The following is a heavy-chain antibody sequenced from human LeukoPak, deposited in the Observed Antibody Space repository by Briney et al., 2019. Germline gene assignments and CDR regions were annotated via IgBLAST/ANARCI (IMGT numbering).Heavy chain of an antibody. V-gene: IGHV3-23*01. Sequence: GGSLRLSCAASGFTFSNYGMIWVRQAPGKGLEWVSALSSSGGSTYYADFVKGRFTISRDNSKNTLYLQMNSLRAEYTAVYYCAKERVIRTPYDSSGYYHYWGQGTLVTVSS. CDR2: LSSSGGST. CDR3: AKERVIRTPYDSSGYYHY. J-gene: IGHJ4*02. D-gene: IGHD3-22*01. CDR1: GFTFSNYG.